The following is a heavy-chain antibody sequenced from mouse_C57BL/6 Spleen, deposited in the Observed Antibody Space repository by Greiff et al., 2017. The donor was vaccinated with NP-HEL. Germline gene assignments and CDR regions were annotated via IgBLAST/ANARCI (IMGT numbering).Heavy chain of an antibody. CDR2: ISYDGSN. J-gene: IGHJ3*01. V-gene: IGHV3-6*01. CDR3: ASGGYGGNPPFAY. D-gene: IGHD1-1*02. CDR1: GYSITSGYY. Sequence: EVQLQQSEPGLVKPSQSLSLTCSVTGYSITSGYYWNWIRQFPGNKLEWMGYISYDGSNNYNPSLKNRISITRDTSKNQFFLKLNSVTTEDTATYYCASGGYGGNPPFAYWGQGTLVTVSA.